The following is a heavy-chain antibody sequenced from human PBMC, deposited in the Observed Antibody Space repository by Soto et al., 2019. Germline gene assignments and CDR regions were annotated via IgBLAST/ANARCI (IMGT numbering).Heavy chain of an antibody. Sequence: QVQLQESGPGLVKPSQTLSLTCTVSGGSISSGGYYWSWIRQHPGKGLEWIGYIYYSGSTYYNPSLKSRITISVDTSKNQFSLKLSSVTAAATAVYYCARGYYYGSGSAPNWFDPWGQGTLVTVSS. J-gene: IGHJ5*02. V-gene: IGHV4-31*03. CDR3: ARGYYYGSGSAPNWFDP. D-gene: IGHD3-10*01. CDR2: IYYSGST. CDR1: GGSISSGGYY.